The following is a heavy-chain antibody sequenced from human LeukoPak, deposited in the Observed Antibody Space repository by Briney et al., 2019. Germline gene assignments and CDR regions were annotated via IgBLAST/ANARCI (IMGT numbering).Heavy chain of an antibody. D-gene: IGHD3-9*01. Sequence: GGSLRLSCAASGFTFSSYGMHWVRQAPGKGLEWVAVISYDGSNKYYADSVKGRFTISRDNSKNTLYLQMNSLRAEDTAVYYCAKAAAGGYFDWLLYSQIDYWGQGTLVTVSS. CDR1: GFTFSSYG. V-gene: IGHV3-30*18. CDR3: AKAAAGGYFDWLLYSQIDY. CDR2: ISYDGSNK. J-gene: IGHJ4*02.